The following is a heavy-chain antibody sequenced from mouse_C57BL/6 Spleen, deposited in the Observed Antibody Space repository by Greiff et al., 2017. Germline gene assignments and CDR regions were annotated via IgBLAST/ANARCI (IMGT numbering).Heavy chain of an antibody. CDR1: GYTFTSYW. Sequence: QVQLQQPGAELVRPGTSVKLSCKASGYTFTSYWMHWVKQRPGQGLEWIGVIDPSDSYTNYNQKFKGKATLTVDTSSSTAYMQLRSLTSEDSAVYYCAKDYSAWFAYWGQGTLVTVSA. D-gene: IGHD1-1*01. J-gene: IGHJ3*01. CDR2: IDPSDSYT. CDR3: AKDYSAWFAY. V-gene: IGHV1-59*01.